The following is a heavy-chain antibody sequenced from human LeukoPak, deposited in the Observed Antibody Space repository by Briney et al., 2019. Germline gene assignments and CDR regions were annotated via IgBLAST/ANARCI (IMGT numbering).Heavy chain of an antibody. CDR3: ARGEPHSGYD. Sequence: GGSLRLSCAASGFTFSSYAISWVRQAPGQGLEWMGRIIPILGIANYAQKFQGRVTITADKSTSTAYMELSSLRSEDTAVYYCARGEPHSGYDWGQGTLVTVSS. CDR1: GFTFSSYA. J-gene: IGHJ4*02. CDR2: IIPILGIA. V-gene: IGHV1-69*04. D-gene: IGHD5-12*01.